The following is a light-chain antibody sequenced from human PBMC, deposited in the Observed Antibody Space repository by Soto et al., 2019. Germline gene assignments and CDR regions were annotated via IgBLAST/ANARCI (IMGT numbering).Light chain of an antibody. CDR3: QQYRSTPIT. CDR1: QSVGSN. J-gene: IGKJ5*01. Sequence: EVVMTQSPATLSVSPGERATLSCRASQSVGSNLAWYQQKPGQAPRLLIYTASTRATGIPDRFSGSGSGTDFTLTISRLEPEDFAVYYCQQYRSTPITFGQGTRLEIK. V-gene: IGKV3-20*01. CDR2: TAS.